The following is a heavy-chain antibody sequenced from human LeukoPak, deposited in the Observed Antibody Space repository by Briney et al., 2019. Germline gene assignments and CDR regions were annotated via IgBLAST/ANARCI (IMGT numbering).Heavy chain of an antibody. J-gene: IGHJ4*02. CDR1: GGSISSSSYY. CDR2: IYYSGST. CDR3: ARSEGELLNY. V-gene: IGHV4-39*01. Sequence: SETLSLTCTVSGGSISSSSYYWGWLRQPPGKGLEWIGSIYYSGSTYYNPSLKSRVTISVDTSKNQFSLKLSSVTAADTAVYYCARSEGELLNYWGQGTLVTVSS. D-gene: IGHD1-26*01.